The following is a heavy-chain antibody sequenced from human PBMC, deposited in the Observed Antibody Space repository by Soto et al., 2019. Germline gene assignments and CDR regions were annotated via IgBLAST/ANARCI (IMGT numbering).Heavy chain of an antibody. J-gene: IGHJ4*02. CDR3: ARIYRSASSPFDY. CDR2: LYTGGGT. CDR1: GFSVSTNY. D-gene: IGHD3-10*01. Sequence: PGGSLRLSCAASGFSVSTNYMTWVRQAQRKGLEWISVLYTGGGTYYADSVKGRFTISRDNSKNTLFLQMNTLRDEDTAVYYCARIYRSASSPFDYWGQGTLVTVSS. V-gene: IGHV3-53*01.